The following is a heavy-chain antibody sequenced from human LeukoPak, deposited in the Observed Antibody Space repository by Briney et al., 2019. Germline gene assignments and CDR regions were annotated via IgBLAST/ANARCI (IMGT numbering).Heavy chain of an antibody. V-gene: IGHV4-31*03. CDR3: SRDLGYYFDD. CDR2: IYYSGRT. D-gene: IGHD3-16*01. Sequence: SETLSLTCTVSGVSISSTYYWSWIRQHPGKGLEWIEYIYYSGRTYYNPSLKSRVTMSVDTSKNQFSLKLSSVTAADTAVFYCSRDLGYYFDDWGQGILV. CDR1: GVSISSTYY. J-gene: IGHJ4*02.